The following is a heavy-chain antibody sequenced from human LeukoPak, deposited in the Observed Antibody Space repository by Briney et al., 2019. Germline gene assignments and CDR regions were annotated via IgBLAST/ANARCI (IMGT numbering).Heavy chain of an antibody. D-gene: IGHD2-15*01. CDR2: ISGSGGST. CDR3: AKSPGEIEGDCSGGSCYYFDY. CDR1: GFTFSSYG. Sequence: PGGSLRLSCAASGFTFSSYGMSWVRQAPGKGLEWVSAISGSGGSTYYADSVKGRFTISRDNSKNTLYLQMNSLRAEDTAVYYCAKSPGEIEGDCSGGSCYYFDYWGQGTLVTVSS. V-gene: IGHV3-23*01. J-gene: IGHJ4*02.